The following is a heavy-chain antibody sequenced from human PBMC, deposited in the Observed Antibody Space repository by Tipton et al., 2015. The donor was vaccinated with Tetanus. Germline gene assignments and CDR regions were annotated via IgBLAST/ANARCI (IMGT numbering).Heavy chain of an antibody. CDR1: GGSISSSSYY. V-gene: IGHV4-39*07. CDR3: ARDQSGGDPNDAFDI. J-gene: IGHJ3*02. CDR2: IYYSGST. D-gene: IGHD2-21*02. Sequence: TLSLTCTVSGGSISSSSYYWGWIRQPPGKGLEWIGSIYYSGSTYYNPSLKSRVTISVDTSKNQFSLKLSSVTAADTAVYYCARDQSGGDPNDAFDIWGQGTMVTVSS.